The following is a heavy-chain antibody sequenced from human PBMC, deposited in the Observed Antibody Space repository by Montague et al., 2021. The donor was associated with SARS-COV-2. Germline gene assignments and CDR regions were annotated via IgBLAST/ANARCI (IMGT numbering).Heavy chain of an antibody. J-gene: IGHJ4*02. CDR3: ARDLGYDYVWGSYRHLDN. V-gene: IGHV3-21*01. Sequence: SLRLSCAASGFTFSSYSMNWVRQAPGKGLEWVSPISSSSSYIYYADSVKGRFTISRDSAKNSLCLQMNSPRAEDTAVYYCARDLGYDYVWGSYRHLDNWGQGTLVTVSS. CDR2: ISSSSSYI. CDR1: GFTFSSYS. D-gene: IGHD3-16*02.